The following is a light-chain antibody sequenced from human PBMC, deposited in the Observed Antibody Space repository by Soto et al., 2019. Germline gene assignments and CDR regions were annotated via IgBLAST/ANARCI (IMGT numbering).Light chain of an antibody. J-gene: IGLJ1*01. Sequence: QSVLTQPPSASGTPGQRVTISCSGSSSNIGSNYVYWYQQLPGTAPKLLIYRNNQRPSGVPDRFSGSKSGTSASLAISGLRSADEADHYCAAWDDSLSGGVFGTGTKVTVL. CDR3: AAWDDSLSGGV. CDR1: SSNIGSNY. V-gene: IGLV1-47*01. CDR2: RNN.